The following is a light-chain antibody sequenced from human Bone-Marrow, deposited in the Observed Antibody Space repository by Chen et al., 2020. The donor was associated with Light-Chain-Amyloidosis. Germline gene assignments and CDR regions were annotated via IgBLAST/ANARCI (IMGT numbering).Light chain of an antibody. J-gene: IGLJ3*02. CDR1: NIGSTS. CDR2: DDS. V-gene: IGLV3-21*02. CDR3: QVWDRSSDRPV. Sequence: SYVLAQPSAVSVAPGHTATIACGGNNIGSTSVHWYQQTPGQAPLLVVYDDSDRPSGIPGRLAGSKSGNTATLTSSRVEAGDEADYYCQVWDRSSDRPVFGGGTKLTVL.